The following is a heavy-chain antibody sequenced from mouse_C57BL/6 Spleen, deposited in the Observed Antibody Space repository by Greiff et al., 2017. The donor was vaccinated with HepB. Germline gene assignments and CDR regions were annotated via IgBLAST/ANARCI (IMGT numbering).Heavy chain of an antibody. CDR1: GFTFSSYA. CDR2: ISSGGDYI. V-gene: IGHV5-9-1*02. J-gene: IGHJ3*01. CDR3: TRDDWDVRFAY. D-gene: IGHD4-1*01. Sequence: EVKLVESGEGLVKPGGSLKLSCAASGFTFSSYAMSWVRQTPEKRLEWVAYISSGGDYIYYADTVKGRFTISRDNARNTLYLQMSSLKSEDTAMYYCTRDDWDVRFAYWGQGTLVTVSA.